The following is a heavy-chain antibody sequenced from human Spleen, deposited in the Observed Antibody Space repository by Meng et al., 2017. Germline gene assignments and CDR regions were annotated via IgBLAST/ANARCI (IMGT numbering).Heavy chain of an antibody. CDR1: GYKLSSYG. D-gene: IGHD6-13*01. J-gene: IGHJ4*02. CDR3: ARDEDISAAGKLFGDY. Sequence: ASVKVSCKAFGYKLSSYGISWVRQAPGQGLEWMGWISPYNGNTNYAQKFQGRVTMTTETSTSTAYMEMRSLRSDDTAMYYCARDEDISAAGKLFGDYWGQGTLVTVSS. CDR2: ISPYNGNT. V-gene: IGHV1-18*01.